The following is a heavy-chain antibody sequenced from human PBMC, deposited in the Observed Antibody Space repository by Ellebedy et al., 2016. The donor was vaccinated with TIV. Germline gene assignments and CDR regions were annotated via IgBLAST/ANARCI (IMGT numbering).Heavy chain of an antibody. CDR1: GYPFTDYY. J-gene: IGHJ5*02. Sequence: AASVKVSCKTSGYPFTDYYMHWVRQAPGQGLEWMGWINPNSGGTNYAQKFQGRVTMTRDTSISTAYMELSRLRSDDTAVYYCASLPHYGDSGPWGQGTLVTVSS. CDR2: INPNSGGT. D-gene: IGHD4-17*01. CDR3: ASLPHYGDSGP. V-gene: IGHV1-2*02.